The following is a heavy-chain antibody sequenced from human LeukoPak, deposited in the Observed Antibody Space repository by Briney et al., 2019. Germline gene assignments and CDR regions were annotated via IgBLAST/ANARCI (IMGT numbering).Heavy chain of an antibody. CDR2: ISAYNGNT. CDR3: ARDDYYGSGSYSYGMDV. V-gene: IGHV1-18*01. CDR1: GYTFTSYG. D-gene: IGHD3-10*01. J-gene: IGHJ6*02. Sequence: ASVKVSCKASGYTFTSYGISWVRQAAGQGLEWMGWISAYNGNTNYAQKLQGRVTMTTDTSTSTAYMELRSLRSDDTAVYYCARDDYYGSGSYSYGMDVWGQGTTVTVSS.